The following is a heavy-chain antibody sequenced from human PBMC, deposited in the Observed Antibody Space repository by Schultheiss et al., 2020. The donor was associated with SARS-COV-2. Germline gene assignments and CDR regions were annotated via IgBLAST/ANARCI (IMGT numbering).Heavy chain of an antibody. J-gene: IGHJ3*02. Sequence: SQTLSLTCAVYGGSFSGYYWGWIRQPPGKGLEWIGSIYYSGSTYYNPSLKSRVTISVDTSKNQFSLKLSSVTAADTAVYYCARPMTAMPYDAFDIWGQGTMVTVSS. CDR3: ARPMTAMPYDAFDI. CDR2: IYYSGST. CDR1: GGSFSGYY. V-gene: IGHV4-34*01. D-gene: IGHD2-2*01.